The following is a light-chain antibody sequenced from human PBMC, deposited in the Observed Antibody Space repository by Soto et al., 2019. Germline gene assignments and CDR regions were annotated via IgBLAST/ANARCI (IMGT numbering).Light chain of an antibody. CDR2: DAS. J-gene: IGKJ5*01. Sequence: EIVLTQSPGTLSLSPGERATLSCRASQSVSTYLAWYQQKPGQAPRLLIYDASSRATGFPARFSGSGSGTDFTLTISSLEPEDSAVYHCQQRSNWPSITFGQGTRLDIK. CDR1: QSVSTY. V-gene: IGKV3-11*01. CDR3: QQRSNWPSIT.